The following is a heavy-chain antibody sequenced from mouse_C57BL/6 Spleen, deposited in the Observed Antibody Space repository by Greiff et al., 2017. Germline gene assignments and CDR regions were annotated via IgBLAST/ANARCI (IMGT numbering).Heavy chain of an antibody. CDR1: GYSITSGYY. Sequence: EVKLMESGPGLVKPSQSLSLTCSVTGYSITSGYYWNWIRQFPGNKLEWMGYIRYDGSNNYNPSLKNRISITRDTSKNQFFLKLNSVTTEDTATYYCAREDPSTGVGRGFAYWGQGTLVTVSA. V-gene: IGHV3-6*01. CDR3: AREDPSTGVGRGFAY. J-gene: IGHJ3*01. D-gene: IGHD1-1*01. CDR2: IRYDGSN.